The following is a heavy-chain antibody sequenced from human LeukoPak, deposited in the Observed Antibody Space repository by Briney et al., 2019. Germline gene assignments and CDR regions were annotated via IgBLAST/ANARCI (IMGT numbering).Heavy chain of an antibody. J-gene: IGHJ4*02. CDR1: GYTLTELS. Sequence: ASVKVSCKVSGYTLTELSMHWVRQAPGKGLEWMGGFDPEDGETIYAQKFQGRVTMTEDTSTDTAYMELSSLRSEDTAVYYCATSTAYGDLFDYWGRGTLVTVSS. CDR2: FDPEDGET. D-gene: IGHD4-17*01. CDR3: ATSTAYGDLFDY. V-gene: IGHV1-24*01.